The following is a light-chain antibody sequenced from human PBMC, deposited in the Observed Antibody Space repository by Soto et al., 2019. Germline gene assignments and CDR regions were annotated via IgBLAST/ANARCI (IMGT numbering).Light chain of an antibody. CDR1: SSDVGGYDY. J-gene: IGLJ1*01. CDR2: EVS. V-gene: IGLV2-14*01. CDR3: SSYTGTSTLV. Sequence: QCVRTQPASVSGSPGQSITISCTGTSSDVGGYDYVSWYQQHPGKAPKLMIYEVSNRPSGVSDRFSGAKSGNTASLTISGLQAEDEADYYCSSYTGTSTLVFGSGTKVTVL.